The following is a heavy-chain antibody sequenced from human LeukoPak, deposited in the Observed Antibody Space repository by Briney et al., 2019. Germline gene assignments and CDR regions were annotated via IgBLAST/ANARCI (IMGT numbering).Heavy chain of an antibody. D-gene: IGHD3-10*01. J-gene: IGHJ4*02. CDR1: GFTFSSYS. CDR3: ARVKYGSGDSAIDY. CDR2: ISSSSSYI. Sequence: GESLKISCAASGFTFSSYSMNWVRQAPGKGLEWVSSISSSSSYIYYADSVKGRFTISRDNAKNSLYLQMNSLRAEDTAVYYCARVKYGSGDSAIDYWGQGTLVTVSS. V-gene: IGHV3-21*01.